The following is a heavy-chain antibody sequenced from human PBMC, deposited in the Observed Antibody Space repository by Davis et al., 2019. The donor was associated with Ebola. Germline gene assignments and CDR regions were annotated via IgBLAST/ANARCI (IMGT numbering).Heavy chain of an antibody. CDR1: GGSISSSNW. V-gene: IGHV4-4*02. J-gene: IGHJ4*02. CDR3: ARGGISSGWPPVDY. CDR2: IYHSGST. Sequence: SETLSLTCAVSGGSISSSNWWSWVRQPPGKGLEWIGEIYHSGSTNYNPSLKSRVTISVDKSKNQFSLKLSSVTAADTAVYYCARGGISSGWPPVDYWGQGTLVTVSS. D-gene: IGHD6-19*01.